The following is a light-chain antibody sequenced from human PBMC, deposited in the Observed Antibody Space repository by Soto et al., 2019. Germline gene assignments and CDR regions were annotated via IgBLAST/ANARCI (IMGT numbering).Light chain of an antibody. CDR2: AAS. J-gene: IGKJ4*01. CDR1: QGISNY. V-gene: IGKV1-27*01. CDR3: QKYNSAPQT. Sequence: DIQMTQSPSSLSASVGDRVTITCQASQGISNYLAWYQQKPGKVPKLLIYAASTLQSGVPSRFSGSGSGTDFTLTISSLQPEDVATYYCQKYNSAPQTFGGGTKVEIK.